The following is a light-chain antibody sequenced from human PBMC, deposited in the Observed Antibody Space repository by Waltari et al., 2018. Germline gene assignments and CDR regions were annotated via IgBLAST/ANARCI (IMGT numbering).Light chain of an antibody. CDR1: SSDVGRYNY. J-gene: IGLJ7*01. V-gene: IGLV2-14*03. CDR2: DVS. CDR3: SSYTTSSTLV. Sequence: QSALTHPASVSGSPGQSITISCTGTSSDVGRYNYVSWYQHHPGKAPKLMIYDVSNRPSGVSNRFSGSKSGNTASLTISGLQAEDEADYYCSSYTTSSTLVFGGGTQLTVL.